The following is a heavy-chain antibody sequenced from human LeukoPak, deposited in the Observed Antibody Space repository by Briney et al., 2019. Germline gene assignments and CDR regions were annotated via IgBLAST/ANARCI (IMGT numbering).Heavy chain of an antibody. CDR1: GGSISSSGYS. CDR2: INYSGST. J-gene: IGHJ4*02. D-gene: IGHD7-27*01. CDR3: ARRVTGDLRRFDY. Sequence: SETLSLTCTVSGGSISSSGYSWGWIRQPPGKGLEWIGNINYSGSTYYNPSLKSRVTIFVDTSKNQFSLKVTSVTAADTAVYFCARRVTGDLRRFDYWGQGTLVIVSS. V-gene: IGHV4-39*01.